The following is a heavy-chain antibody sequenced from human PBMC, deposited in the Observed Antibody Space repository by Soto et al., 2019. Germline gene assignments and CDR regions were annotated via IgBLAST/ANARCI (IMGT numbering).Heavy chain of an antibody. Sequence: SLRLSCAGSPFTWMHWVRQAPGKGLVWVSRINGDGTSTGYADSVKGRFTISRDNAKNTVYLQMNSLRVEDTAAYYCVRCYGEPPSWGQGTLVTVSS. CDR3: VRCYGEPPS. J-gene: IGHJ4*02. V-gene: IGHV3-74*01. CDR2: INGDGTST. CDR1: PFTW. D-gene: IGHD2-21*01.